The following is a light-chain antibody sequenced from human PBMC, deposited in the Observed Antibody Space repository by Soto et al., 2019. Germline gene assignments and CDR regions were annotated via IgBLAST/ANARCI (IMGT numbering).Light chain of an antibody. V-gene: IGKV3-11*01. CDR2: DAS. Sequence: EIVLTQSPATLSLSPGERATLSCRASQSVSSSLAWYQQKPGQAPRLLLYDASNRATGIPASFSGSRSGTDFTSTISTLEPEDFAVYYCQQRTHWHPEYTFGQGTKLEIK. CDR1: QSVSSS. CDR3: QQRTHWHPEYT. J-gene: IGKJ2*01.